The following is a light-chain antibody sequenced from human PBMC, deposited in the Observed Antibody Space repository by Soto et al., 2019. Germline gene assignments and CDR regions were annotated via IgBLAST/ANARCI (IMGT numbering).Light chain of an antibody. Sequence: QPVLTQSPSASASLGASVKLTCTLSSGHSSYAIAWHQQQPGKGPRYLMKLSSDGSPSKGDGIPDRFSGSSSGAERYLTISSLQSEDEADYYCQTWGTGFWVFGGGTKLTVL. CDR1: SGHSSYA. CDR2: LSSDGSP. V-gene: IGLV4-69*01. CDR3: QTWGTGFWV. J-gene: IGLJ3*02.